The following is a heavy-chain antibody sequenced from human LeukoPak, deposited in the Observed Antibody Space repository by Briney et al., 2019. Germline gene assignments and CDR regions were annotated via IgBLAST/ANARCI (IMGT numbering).Heavy chain of an antibody. J-gene: IGHJ4*02. CDR3: ARHGGSGSFDY. CDR2: SYYSGTT. Sequence: SETLSLTCTVSGGXTSSYYWSWIRQPPGKGLEWIGYSYYSGTTTPHPSLKSRVTISVDPSKNQFSLRLTSVTAADTAVYYCARHGGSGSFDYWGQGTLVTVSS. CDR1: GGXTSSYY. V-gene: IGHV4-59*08. D-gene: IGHD3-3*01.